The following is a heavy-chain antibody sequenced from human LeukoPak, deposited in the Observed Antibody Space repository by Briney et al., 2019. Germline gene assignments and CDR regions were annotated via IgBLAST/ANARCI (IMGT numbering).Heavy chain of an antibody. D-gene: IGHD2-21*02. CDR3: AKERSRGGDCLDY. CDR1: GFTYSSYA. V-gene: IGHV3-23*01. Sequence: GGSLRLSCAASGFTYSSYAMSWVRQAPGKGLEWVSAISVSGGSTYYADSVKGRFTISRDNSKNTLYLQMNSLRAEETAVYYCAKERSRGGDCLDYWGQGTLVTVSS. J-gene: IGHJ4*02. CDR2: ISVSGGST.